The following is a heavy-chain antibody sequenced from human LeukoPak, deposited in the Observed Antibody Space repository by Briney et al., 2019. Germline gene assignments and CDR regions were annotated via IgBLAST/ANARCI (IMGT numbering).Heavy chain of an antibody. CDR2: MKKDGSEK. J-gene: IGHJ4*02. D-gene: IGHD2-2*01. Sequence: RGSPRLSSAPSRVTSCSDWMSAGCHRPGEGGWWGAPMKKDGSEKRHVDSVKGRFTISRDNAMTSLYLQMNSLRAEDTAVYYCAKGCGRASCPYYFDYWGQGTLVTVSS. CDR1: RVTSCSDW. V-gene: IGHV3-7*01. CDR3: AKGCGRASCPYYFDY.